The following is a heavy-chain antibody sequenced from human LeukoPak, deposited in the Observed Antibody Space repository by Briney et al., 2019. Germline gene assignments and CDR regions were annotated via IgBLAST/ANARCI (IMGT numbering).Heavy chain of an antibody. CDR1: GFTFSSYA. Sequence: PGGSLRLSCAASGFTFSSYALSWVRQAPGKGLEWVSTVSGHADSTYYADSVKGRFTISRDNSKNTLYLQMNSLRAEDTAVYYCAKEEWDLPYYYFDSWGQGTLVTVSS. J-gene: IGHJ4*02. CDR3: AKEEWDLPYYYFDS. D-gene: IGHD1-26*01. V-gene: IGHV3-23*01. CDR2: VSGHADST.